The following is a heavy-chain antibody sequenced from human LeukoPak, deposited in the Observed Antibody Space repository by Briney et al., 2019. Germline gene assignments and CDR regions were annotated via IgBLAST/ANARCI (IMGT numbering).Heavy chain of an antibody. CDR1: GFTFSSYA. J-gene: IGHJ4*02. D-gene: IGHD3-22*01. Sequence: GGSLRLSCAASGFTFSSYAMHWVRQAPGKGLEWVAVISYDGSNKYYADSVKGRFTISRDNSKNTLYLQMNSLRAEDTAVYYCAREFDYYDSSGYYMARGGYFDYWGQGTLVTVSS. CDR3: AREFDYYDSSGYYMARGGYFDY. CDR2: ISYDGSNK. V-gene: IGHV3-30*04.